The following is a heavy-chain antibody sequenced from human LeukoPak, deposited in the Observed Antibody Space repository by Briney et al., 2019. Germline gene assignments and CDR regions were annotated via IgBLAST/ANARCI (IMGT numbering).Heavy chain of an antibody. CDR3: AKVTTVTRYFDY. CDR2: ISHSGAST. D-gene: IGHD4-17*01. CDR1: GFTFSNSA. V-gene: IGHV3-23*01. J-gene: IGHJ4*02. Sequence: GGSLRLSCSASGFTFSNSAMSWVRQTPGKGLQWVSSISHSGASTYYADSVKGRFTISRDNSKNTLYLQMNSLRAEDTAVYYCAKVTTVTRYFDYWGQGTLVTVSS.